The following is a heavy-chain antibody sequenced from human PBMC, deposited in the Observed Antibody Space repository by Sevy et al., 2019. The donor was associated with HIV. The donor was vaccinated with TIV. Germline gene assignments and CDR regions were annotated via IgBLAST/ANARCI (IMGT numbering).Heavy chain of an antibody. D-gene: IGHD3-10*01. J-gene: IGHJ4*02. Sequence: GGSLRLSCAASGFTFSSYSMNWVRQAPGKGLEWVSSISSSSSYIYYADSVKGRFTISRDNAKNSLYLQMNSLRAEDTAVYYCARDLTYYGSGSPRGYWGQGTLVTVSS. CDR3: ARDLTYYGSGSPRGY. V-gene: IGHV3-21*01. CDR1: GFTFSSYS. CDR2: ISSSSSYI.